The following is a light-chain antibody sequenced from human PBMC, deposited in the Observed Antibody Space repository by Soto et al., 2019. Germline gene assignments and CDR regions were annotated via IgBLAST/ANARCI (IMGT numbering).Light chain of an antibody. CDR2: GAS. J-gene: IGKJ4*01. Sequence: EMVLTQSPDTLSLSPGERATLSCRASQTVSSSFLAWYQQRPGRAPRLLIYGASSRATGIPDRFSGSGSGTNFTLTISRLEPEDLAVYYCQQRSDWLTFGGGTKVDIK. V-gene: IGKV3D-20*02. CDR3: QQRSDWLT. CDR1: QTVSSSF.